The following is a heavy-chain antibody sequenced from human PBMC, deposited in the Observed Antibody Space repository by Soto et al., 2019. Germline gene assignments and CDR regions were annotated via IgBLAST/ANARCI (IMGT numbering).Heavy chain of an antibody. D-gene: IGHD5-18*01. CDR2: ISYDGSNK. V-gene: IGHV3-30*03. CDR3: ASNSYGYFDY. Sequence: AGGSVRLSCAASGFTFSSYGMHWVRQAPGKGLEWVAVISYDGSNKYYADSVRGRFTISRDNSKNTLYLQMNSLRAEDTAVYYCASNSYGYFDYWGQGTLVTVSS. CDR1: GFTFSSYG. J-gene: IGHJ4*02.